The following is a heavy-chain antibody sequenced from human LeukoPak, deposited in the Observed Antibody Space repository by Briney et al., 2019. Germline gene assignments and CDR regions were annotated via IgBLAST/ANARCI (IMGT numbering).Heavy chain of an antibody. CDR2: INNVGDYI. Sequence: GGSLRLSCAAYGFTFNSYSMNWVRQAPGKGLEWVSFINNVGDYIYYADSVRGRFTISRDNAKYSLSLQMNRLRAEDAAVYYCARCGYDVFDLLYHFVSWGEGTLVTVSS. J-gene: IGHJ4*02. CDR3: ARCGYDVFDLLYHFVS. D-gene: IGHD3-3*01. V-gene: IGHV3-21*06. CDR1: GFTFNSYS.